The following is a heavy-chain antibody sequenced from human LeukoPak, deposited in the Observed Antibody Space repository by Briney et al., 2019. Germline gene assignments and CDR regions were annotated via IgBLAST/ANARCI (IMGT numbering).Heavy chain of an antibody. CDR3: SGRDCSHSRCVYWYFDL. V-gene: IGHV4-39*07. D-gene: IGHD2-15*01. J-gene: IGHJ2*01. Sequence: PSETLSLTCTVSGGSIIRGGSSWGWIRQPPGKGLEWIGSIYYSGSNYFNPFLRGRVTISINTPKNQFSLKLNAVTPADTAGYYCSGRDCSHSRCVYWYFDLWGRGTLLTVSS. CDR2: IYYSGSN. CDR1: GGSIIRGGSS.